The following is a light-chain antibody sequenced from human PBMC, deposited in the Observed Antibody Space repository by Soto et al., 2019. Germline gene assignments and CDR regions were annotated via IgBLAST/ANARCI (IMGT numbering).Light chain of an antibody. CDR1: QGISSH. J-gene: IGKJ5*01. CDR2: VAS. V-gene: IGKV1-9*01. CDR3: QQLNSYPIT. Sequence: DIQLTQSPSFLSASVGDRVTITCRASQGISSHLAWYQQQPGKAPKLLIYVASTLQSGVPSRFSGSGSGTEFPLTIRGLEPEDFASYYCQQLNSYPITFGQGTRLEIK.